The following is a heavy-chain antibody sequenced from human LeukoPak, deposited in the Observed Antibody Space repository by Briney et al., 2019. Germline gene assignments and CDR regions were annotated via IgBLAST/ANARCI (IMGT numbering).Heavy chain of an antibody. CDR3: ARDWARTGYCSSANCPDALDL. CDR2: ISSRSSFI. V-gene: IGHV3-21*01. D-gene: IGHD2-2*01. CDR1: EFTFSDYT. Sequence: GGSLRLSCVASEFTFSDYTMNWVRQAPGKGLDGVSSISSRSSFIYYADSVRGRFTISRDNARNSVYLQMDSLRAEDTAVYFCARDWARTGYCSSANCPDALDLWGQGTMVTVSS. J-gene: IGHJ3*01.